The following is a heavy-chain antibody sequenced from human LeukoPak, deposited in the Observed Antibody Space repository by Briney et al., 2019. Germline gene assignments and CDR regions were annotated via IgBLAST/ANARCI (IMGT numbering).Heavy chain of an antibody. J-gene: IGHJ5*02. CDR3: ARAGDYYDSSGYYPNWFDP. CDR2: IIPIFGTA. V-gene: IGHV1-69*01. CDR1: GGTFSSYA. Sequence: SVKVSCKASGGTFSSYAISWVRQAPGQGLEWMGGIIPIFGTANCAQKFQGRVTITADESTSTAYMELSSLRSEDTAVYYCARAGDYYDSSGYYPNWFDPWGQGTLVTVSS. D-gene: IGHD3-22*01.